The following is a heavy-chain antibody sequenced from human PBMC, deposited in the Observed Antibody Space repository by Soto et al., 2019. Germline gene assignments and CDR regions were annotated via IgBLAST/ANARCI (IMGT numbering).Heavy chain of an antibody. Sequence: GASVKVSCKASGYTFTSNAMHWVRQAPGQRLEWMGWINAGNGNTKYSQKFQGRVTITRDTSASTAYMELGSLRSEDTAAYYCARSIVVVTALDYWGQGTLVHRLL. CDR1: GYTFTSNA. CDR2: INAGNGNT. J-gene: IGHJ4*02. CDR3: ARSIVVVTALDY. V-gene: IGHV1-3*01. D-gene: IGHD2-21*02.